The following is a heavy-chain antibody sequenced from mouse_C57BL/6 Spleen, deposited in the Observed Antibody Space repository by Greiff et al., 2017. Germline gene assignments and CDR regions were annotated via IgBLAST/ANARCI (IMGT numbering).Heavy chain of an antibody. CDR3: TGTTVVGNWYFDV. Sequence: EVKLVESGGGLVQPGGSMKLSCVASGFTFSNYWMNWVRQSPEKGLEWVAQIRLKSDNYATHYAESVKGRFTISRDDSKNSVYLQMNNLRAEDTGIYYCTGTTVVGNWYFDVWGTGTTVTVSS. J-gene: IGHJ1*03. V-gene: IGHV6-3*01. D-gene: IGHD1-1*01. CDR2: IRLKSDNYAT. CDR1: GFTFSNYW.